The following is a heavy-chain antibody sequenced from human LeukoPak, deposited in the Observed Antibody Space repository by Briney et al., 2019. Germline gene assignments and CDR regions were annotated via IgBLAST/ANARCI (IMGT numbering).Heavy chain of an antibody. CDR3: AKEIFVEDELVVRPYDH. V-gene: IGHV3-23*01. D-gene: IGHD2-2*01. Sequence: GGSLRLSCAASGFTFSSYAMRWVRQAPGKGLEWVSAISGSGGSTYYADSVKGRFTISRDNSKNTLYLQMNSLRAEDTAVYYCAKEIFVEDELVVRPYDHWGQGTLVTVSS. J-gene: IGHJ4*02. CDR1: GFTFSSYA. CDR2: ISGSGGST.